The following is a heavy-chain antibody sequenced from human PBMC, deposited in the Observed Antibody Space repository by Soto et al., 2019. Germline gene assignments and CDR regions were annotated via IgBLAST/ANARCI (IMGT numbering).Heavy chain of an antibody. V-gene: IGHV3-48*03. CDR1: RFTFSTYE. D-gene: IGHD2-2*01. CDR2: ITARGSIT. J-gene: IGHJ4*02. Sequence: PGGTLRLSCVVSRFTFSTYEMNCVRQAPGKGLEWVSYITARGSITYYAASVKGRFTTSRVNAKDSLYLEIDSLRPEDTAMYYCARGRFSSSTCQLDYCGQGA. CDR3: ARGRFSSSTCQLDY.